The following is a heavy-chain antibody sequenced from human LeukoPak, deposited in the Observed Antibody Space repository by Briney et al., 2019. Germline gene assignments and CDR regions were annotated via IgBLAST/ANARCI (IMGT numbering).Heavy chain of an antibody. CDR2: ISSSSSTI. V-gene: IGHV3-48*01. Sequence: PGGSLRLSCAASGFTFSSYSMNWVRQAPGKGLEWVSYISSSSSTIYYADSVKGRFTISRDNAKNSLYLQMNSLRAEDTAVYYCARVGLTYHYDSSGYNWFDPWGQGTLVTVSS. CDR3: ARVGLTYHYDSSGYNWFDP. CDR1: GFTFSSYS. J-gene: IGHJ5*02. D-gene: IGHD3-22*01.